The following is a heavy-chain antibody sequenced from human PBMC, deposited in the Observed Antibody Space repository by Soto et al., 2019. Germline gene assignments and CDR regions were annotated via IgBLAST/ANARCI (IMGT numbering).Heavy chain of an antibody. CDR1: GGSISSGDYY. CDR2: IYYSGST. D-gene: IGHD6-19*01. Sequence: SETLSLTCTVSGGSISSGDYYWSWIRQPPGKGLEWIGYIYYSGSTYYNPSLKSRVTISVDTSKNQFSLKLSSVTAADTAAYYCARAPISSGWFLDYWGQGTLVTVSS. CDR3: ARAPISSGWFLDY. V-gene: IGHV4-30-4*01. J-gene: IGHJ4*02.